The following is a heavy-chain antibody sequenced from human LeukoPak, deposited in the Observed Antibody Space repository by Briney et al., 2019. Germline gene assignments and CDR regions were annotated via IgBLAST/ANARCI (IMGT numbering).Heavy chain of an antibody. CDR2: IIPILGIA. D-gene: IGHD2-21*01. CDR3: ARDFFPIVDSTWYEIGY. J-gene: IGHJ4*02. V-gene: IGHV1-69*04. Sequence: SVKVSCKASGGTFSSYAISWVRQAPGQGLEWMGRIIPILGIANYAQNFQGRVTITADKSTSTAYMELSSLRSEDTAVYYCARDFFPIVDSTWYEIGYWGQGTLVTVSS. CDR1: GGTFSSYA.